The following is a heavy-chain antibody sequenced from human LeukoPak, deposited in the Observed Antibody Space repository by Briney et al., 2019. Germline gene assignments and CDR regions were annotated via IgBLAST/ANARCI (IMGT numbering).Heavy chain of an antibody. D-gene: IGHD2-15*01. CDR2: IYYSGST. V-gene: IGHV4-61*01. CDR3: ARAWDIVVVVAAPYFDL. J-gene: IGHJ2*01. Sequence: SETLSLTCTVSGGSVSSGSYYWSWIRQPPGKGLAGIWYIYYSGSTNYNPSLKSRVTISVDTSKNQFSLKLSSVTAADTAVYYCARAWDIVVVVAAPYFDLWGRGTLVTVSS. CDR1: GGSVSSGSYY.